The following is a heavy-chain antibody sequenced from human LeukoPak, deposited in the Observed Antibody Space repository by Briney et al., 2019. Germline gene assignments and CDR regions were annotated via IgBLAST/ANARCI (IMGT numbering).Heavy chain of an antibody. D-gene: IGHD2-2*01. CDR1: GFTFSNYA. CDR3: AKDLYCSSTSCYMDV. Sequence: RGSLRLSCAASGFTFSNYAMSWVRQAPGKGLEWVSGISGSGGYTYYADSVKGRFTISRDNSNNTPYLQMNSLRAEDTAVYYCAKDLYCSSTSCYMDVWGKGTTVTVSS. J-gene: IGHJ6*03. V-gene: IGHV3-23*01. CDR2: ISGSGGYT.